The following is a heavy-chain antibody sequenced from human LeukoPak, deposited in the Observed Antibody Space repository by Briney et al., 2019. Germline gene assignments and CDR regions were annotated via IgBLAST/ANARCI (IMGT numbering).Heavy chain of an antibody. V-gene: IGHV3-21*01. J-gene: IGHJ5*02. CDR3: ARDGDYYDSSGYYNWFDP. Sequence: GGSLRLSCAASGFTFSSYGMNWVRQAPGKGLEWVASISSTGSYIYYADSGKGRFTISRDNAKKSLYLQMNSLRAEDTAVYYCARDGDYYDSSGYYNWFDPWGQGTLVTVSS. CDR2: ISSTGSYI. D-gene: IGHD3-22*01. CDR1: GFTFSSYG.